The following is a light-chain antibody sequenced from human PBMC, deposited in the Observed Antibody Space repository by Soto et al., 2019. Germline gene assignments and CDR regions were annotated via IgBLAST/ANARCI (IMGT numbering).Light chain of an antibody. Sequence: DIPMTQSPSTLSASVGDRVTITCRASQSIGSWLAWNQQKPGRAPKLLIYKASSLESGVPSRFSGSGSGTEFTLTISSLQPDDFATYFCRQYNSYPWTFGQGTKVEIK. CDR3: RQYNSYPWT. CDR1: QSIGSW. CDR2: KAS. V-gene: IGKV1-5*03. J-gene: IGKJ1*01.